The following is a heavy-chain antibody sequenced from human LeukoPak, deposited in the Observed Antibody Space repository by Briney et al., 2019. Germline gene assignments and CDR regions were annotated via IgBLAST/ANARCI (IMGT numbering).Heavy chain of an antibody. V-gene: IGHV3-53*01. CDR2: LYSADNT. CDR1: GFTVSSSY. Sequence: PGGSLRLSCAASGFTVSSSYMNWVRQAPGKGLEWVSILYSADNTFYADSVKGRFTISRDNSKNTLYLQMNSLRAEDTAVYYCAKENVILTGYFDYWGQGTLVTVSS. D-gene: IGHD3-9*01. J-gene: IGHJ4*02. CDR3: AKENVILTGYFDY.